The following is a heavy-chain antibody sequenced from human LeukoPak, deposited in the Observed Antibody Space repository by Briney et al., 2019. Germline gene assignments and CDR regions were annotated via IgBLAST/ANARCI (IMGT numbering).Heavy chain of an antibody. J-gene: IGHJ4*02. CDR1: GFTFSSYG. Sequence: PGGSLRLSCAASGFTFSSYGVHWVRQAPGKGLEWVAVISYDGSNKYYADSVKGRFTISRDNSKNTLYLQMNSLRVEDTAVYYCAKTPATYYYDSSGLDWGQGTLVTVSS. CDR2: ISYDGSNK. D-gene: IGHD3-22*01. CDR3: AKTPATYYYDSSGLD. V-gene: IGHV3-30*18.